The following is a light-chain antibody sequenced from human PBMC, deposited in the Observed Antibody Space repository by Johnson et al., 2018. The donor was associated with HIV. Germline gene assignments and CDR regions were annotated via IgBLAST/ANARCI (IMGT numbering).Light chain of an antibody. CDR2: ENT. J-gene: IGLJ1*01. V-gene: IGLV1-51*02. CDR1: SSNIGNKY. CDR3: GTWDSSLSAHYV. Sequence: QSVLTQAPSVSAAPGQKVTISCSGSSSNIGNKYVSWYQQLPGTAPKLLIYENTKRPPGIPDRFSASKSGTSATLGITGLQTGDEADYYCGTWDSSLSAHYVFGTGTKITVL.